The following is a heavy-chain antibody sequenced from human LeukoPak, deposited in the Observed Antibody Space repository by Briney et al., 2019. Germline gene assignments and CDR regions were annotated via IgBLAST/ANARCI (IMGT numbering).Heavy chain of an antibody. CDR2: IKSKTDGGTT. J-gene: IGHJ4*02. V-gene: IGHV3-15*01. Sequence: PGGSLRLSCAASGFTFSNAWMSWVRQAPGKGLEWVGRIKSKTDGGTTDYAAPVKGRFTVSRDDSKNTLYLQMNSLKTEDTAVYYCTTSMDARSNRADYWGQGTLVTVSS. CDR1: GFTFSNAW. CDR3: TTSMDARSNRADY. D-gene: IGHD6-13*01.